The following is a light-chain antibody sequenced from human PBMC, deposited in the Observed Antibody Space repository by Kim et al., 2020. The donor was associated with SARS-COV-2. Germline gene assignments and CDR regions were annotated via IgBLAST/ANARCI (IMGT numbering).Light chain of an antibody. CDR1: SSDVGSYNL. J-gene: IGLJ3*02. Sequence: QSITSSWTGTSSDVGSYNLVSGYRHDPGKAPKLMIYAVSKRPSGVSDRLSGSKAGNTASLTISGLQPEDEADYYCCAYAGSSAPWVFGGGTQLTFL. CDR2: AVS. CDR3: CAYAGSSAPWV. V-gene: IGLV2-23*02.